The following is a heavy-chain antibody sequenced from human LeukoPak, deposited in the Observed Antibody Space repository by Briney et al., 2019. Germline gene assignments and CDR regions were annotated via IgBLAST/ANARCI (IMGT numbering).Heavy chain of an antibody. CDR3: AKDARGKTDSSSWFDP. J-gene: IGHJ5*02. Sequence: GGSLRLSCAASGFTFSSYAMSWVRQAPGKGLEWVSAISGSGGSTYYPDSVKGRFTISRDNSKNTLYLQMNSLRAEDTAVYYCAKDARGKTDSSSWFDPWGQGTLVTVSS. CDR1: GFTFSSYA. V-gene: IGHV3-23*01. CDR2: ISGSGGST. D-gene: IGHD2-2*01.